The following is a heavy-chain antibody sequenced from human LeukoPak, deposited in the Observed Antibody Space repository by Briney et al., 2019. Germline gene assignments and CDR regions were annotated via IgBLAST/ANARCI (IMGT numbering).Heavy chain of an antibody. J-gene: IGHJ3*02. CDR1: SGSISSSSYY. CDR3: ARHPTDYVALDI. CDR2: IYYSGNT. V-gene: IGHV4-39*01. D-gene: IGHD4-17*01. Sequence: SETLSLTCTVSSGSISSSSYYWGWIRQPPGKGLEWIGSIYYSGNTYYNPSLKSRVTISVDTSKNQFSLKLSSVTAADTAMYYCARHPTDYVALDIWGQGTMVTVSS.